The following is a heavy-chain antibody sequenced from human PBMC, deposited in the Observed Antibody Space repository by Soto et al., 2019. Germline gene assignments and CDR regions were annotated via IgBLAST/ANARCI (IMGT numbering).Heavy chain of an antibody. V-gene: IGHV1-69*06. J-gene: IGHJ6*02. D-gene: IGHD2-2*01. Sequence: VASVKVSCKASGGTFSSYAISWVRQAPGQGLEWMGGIIPIFGTANYAQKFQGRVTITADKSTSTAYMELSSLRSEDTAVYYCARDAYCSSTSCYYYYYGMDVWGQGTTVTVSS. CDR3: ARDAYCSSTSCYYYYYGMDV. CDR2: IIPIFGTA. CDR1: GGTFSSYA.